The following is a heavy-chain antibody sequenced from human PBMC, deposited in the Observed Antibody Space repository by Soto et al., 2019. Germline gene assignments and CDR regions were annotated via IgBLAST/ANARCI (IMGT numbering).Heavy chain of an antibody. V-gene: IGHV4-59*01. CDR1: RGSISSYY. D-gene: IGHD3-10*01. CDR3: ATCRYYYGSEY. Sequence: QVQLQESGPGLVRPSETLSLTCTVSRGSISSYYWCWIRLPPRKGLEWLGYIYYTGATNYNPSLKSRVTISLDRSKTQFSLHLSFVTAADTAVYYCATCRYYYGSEYWGQGTLVTVSS. CDR2: IYYTGAT. J-gene: IGHJ4*02.